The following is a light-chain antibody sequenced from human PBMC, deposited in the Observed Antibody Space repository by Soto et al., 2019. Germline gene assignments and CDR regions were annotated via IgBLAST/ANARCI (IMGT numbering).Light chain of an antibody. V-gene: IGLV3-21*02. CDR1: NMGSKS. CDR2: DDS. Sequence: SYELTQPPSVSVAPGQTARITCGGSNMGSKSVHWYQQKPGQAPVLFVYDDSDRPSGIPERFSGSNSGNTATLTISRVEAGYEADYYCQVWHSSSDHPGVFGGGTKLAVL. J-gene: IGLJ2*01. CDR3: QVWHSSSDHPGV.